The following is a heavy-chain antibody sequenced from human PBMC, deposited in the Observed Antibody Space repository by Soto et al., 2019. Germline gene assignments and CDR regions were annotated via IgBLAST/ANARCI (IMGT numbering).Heavy chain of an antibody. Sequence: SEPLSLTCTVSGGSISIYYWSWIRQPSGKGLEWIGRIYTSGSTNYNPSLKSRVTMSVDTSKNQFSLKLSSVTAADTAVYYCARGGCSGGSCYSVDYWGQGNLVTVSS. CDR1: GGSISIYY. CDR2: IYTSGST. D-gene: IGHD2-15*01. J-gene: IGHJ4*02. CDR3: ARGGCSGGSCYSVDY. V-gene: IGHV4-4*07.